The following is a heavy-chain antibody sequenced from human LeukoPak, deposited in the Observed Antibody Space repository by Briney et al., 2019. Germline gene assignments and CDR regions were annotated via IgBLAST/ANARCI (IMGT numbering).Heavy chain of an antibody. CDR1: GYTFTSYV. J-gene: IGHJ6*03. Sequence: ASVKVSCKASGYTFTSYVISWVRQAPGQGLEWMGWISAYNGNTNYAQKLQGRVTMTTDTSTSTAYMELRSLRSDDTAVYYCASVHIAAAATTYYYYYYYMDVWGKGTTVTVSS. CDR2: ISAYNGNT. V-gene: IGHV1-18*01. D-gene: IGHD6-13*01. CDR3: ASVHIAAAATTYYYYYYYMDV.